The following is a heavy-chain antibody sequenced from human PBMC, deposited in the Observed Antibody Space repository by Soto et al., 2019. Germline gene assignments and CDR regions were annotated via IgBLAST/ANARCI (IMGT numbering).Heavy chain of an antibody. D-gene: IGHD6-19*01. CDR3: AREGQWLVHGPSGMEV. J-gene: IGHJ6*02. V-gene: IGHV3-33*01. Sequence: GGSLRLSCAASGFTFSSYGMHWVRQAPGKGLEWVAVIWYDGSNKYYADSVKGRFTISRDNSKNTLYLQMNSLRAEDTAVYYCAREGQWLVHGPSGMEVWGQGTTVTVSS. CDR1: GFTFSSYG. CDR2: IWYDGSNK.